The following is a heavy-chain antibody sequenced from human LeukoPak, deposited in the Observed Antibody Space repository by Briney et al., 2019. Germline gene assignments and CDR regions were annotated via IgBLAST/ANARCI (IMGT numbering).Heavy chain of an antibody. CDR1: GFTFSSYG. J-gene: IGHJ4*02. CDR3: AKLISPYDY. CDR2: IRYDGNNK. Sequence: GGSLRLSCAASGFTFSSYGMHWVRQAPGKGLEWVAFIRYDGNNKYYTDSVKGRFTISRDNSKNTLYLQMNSLRAEDTAVYYCAKLISPYDYWGQGTLVLVSS. V-gene: IGHV3-30*02.